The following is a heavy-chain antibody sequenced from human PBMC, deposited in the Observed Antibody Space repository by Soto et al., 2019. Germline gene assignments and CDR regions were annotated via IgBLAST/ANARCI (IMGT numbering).Heavy chain of an antibody. J-gene: IGHJ6*02. CDR3: ARLRTTTAHSPDV. V-gene: IGHV1-69*02. CDR1: GHTFTGYY. D-gene: IGHD1-26*01. Sequence: ASVKVSCKASGHTFTGYYMHWVRQAPGQGLEWMGRIIANIGNANYAQKFQGRVTITTDKSTSTAYMELSSLRSEDTAVYYCARLRTTTAHSPDVWGQGTTVTVSS. CDR2: IIANIGNA.